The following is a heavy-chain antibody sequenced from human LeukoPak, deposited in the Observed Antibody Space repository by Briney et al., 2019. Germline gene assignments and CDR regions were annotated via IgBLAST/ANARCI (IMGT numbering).Heavy chain of an antibody. CDR3: ARGPAVAGT. J-gene: IGHJ5*02. Sequence: SETLSLTCTVSGDSISSYYWSWIRQPPGKGLEWVGYIYYSGSTNYNPSLKSRVTISIDTSKNQFSLKLSSVTAADTAVYYCARGPAVAGTWGQGPLVTVSS. CDR2: IYYSGST. CDR1: GDSISSYY. D-gene: IGHD6-19*01. V-gene: IGHV4-59*01.